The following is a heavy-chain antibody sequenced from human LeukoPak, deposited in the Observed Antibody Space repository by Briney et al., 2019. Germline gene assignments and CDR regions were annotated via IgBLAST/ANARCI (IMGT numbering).Heavy chain of an antibody. J-gene: IGHJ4*02. D-gene: IGHD3-22*01. CDR2: IIPIFGTA. CDR1: GGTFSSYA. V-gene: IGHV1-69*13. Sequence: GASVKVSCKASGGTFSSYAISWVRQAPGQGLEWMGGIIPIFGTANYAQKFQGRVTITADESTSTAYMELSSLRSEDTAVYYCARSNYYDSSGYYYYWGQGTLVTVSS. CDR3: ARSNYYDSSGYYYY.